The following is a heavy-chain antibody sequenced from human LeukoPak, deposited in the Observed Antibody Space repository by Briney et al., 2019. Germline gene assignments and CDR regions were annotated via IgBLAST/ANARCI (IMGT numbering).Heavy chain of an antibody. CDR2: IDKKDNLYAT. Sequence: GGSLRLSCAASGFTFSGSAVHWVRQSSGKGLEWVGHIDKKDNLYATAYAESVKGRVTSVRDDSKDPAFLHMESLKTEDTALYYCTRDRGTYNWFDPWGQGTLVTVSS. CDR1: GFTFSGSA. D-gene: IGHD2-15*01. V-gene: IGHV3-73*01. J-gene: IGHJ5*02. CDR3: TRDRGTYNWFDP.